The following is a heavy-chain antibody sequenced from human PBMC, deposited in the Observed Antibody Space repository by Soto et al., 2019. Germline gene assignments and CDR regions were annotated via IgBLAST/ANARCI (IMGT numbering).Heavy chain of an antibody. Sequence: PGGSLRLSCAASGCTFSSYSMNWVRQAPGKGLEWVSYISSSSSTIYYADSVKGRFTISRDNAKNSLYLQMNSLRAEDTAVYYCARDPMGDYYDSSGYMYYYYGMDVWGQGTTVTVSS. CDR3: ARDPMGDYYDSSGYMYYYYGMDV. CDR1: GCTFSSYS. CDR2: ISSSSSTI. D-gene: IGHD3-22*01. J-gene: IGHJ6*02. V-gene: IGHV3-48*01.